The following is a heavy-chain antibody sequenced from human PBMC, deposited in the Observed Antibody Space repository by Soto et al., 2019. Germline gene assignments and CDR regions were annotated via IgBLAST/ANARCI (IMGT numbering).Heavy chain of an antibody. CDR3: ARDEVRANRGFDY. Sequence: QVQLVESGGGVVQPGRSLRLSCAASGFTFSSYAMHWVRQAPGKGLEWVAVISYDGSNKYYADSVKGRFTISRDNSKNTRYLQMNSLRAEETAVYYCARDEVRANRGFDYWGQGTLVTVSS. CDR2: ISYDGSNK. V-gene: IGHV3-30-3*01. J-gene: IGHJ4*02. CDR1: GFTFSSYA. D-gene: IGHD1-26*01.